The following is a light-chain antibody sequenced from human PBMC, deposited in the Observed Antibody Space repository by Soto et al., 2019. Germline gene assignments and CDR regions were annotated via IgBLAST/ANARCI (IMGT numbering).Light chain of an antibody. V-gene: IGKV3-15*01. CDR3: QQYNNWWT. J-gene: IGKJ1*01. CDR1: QSVSSS. Sequence: EIVMTQSPSTLSVSPGERATLSCRASQSVSSSLAWYQQKPGQAPRLLIYGASTRATGIPARFSVSGSGTEFTLTISSLQSEDFAVYYCQQYNNWWTFGQGTKVGIK. CDR2: GAS.